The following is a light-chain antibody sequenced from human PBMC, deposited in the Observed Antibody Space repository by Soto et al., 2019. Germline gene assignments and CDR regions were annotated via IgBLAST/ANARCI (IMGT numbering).Light chain of an antibody. Sequence: QSVLTQTPSASGSPGQSVTISCTGTSSDVGAYDSVSWYQQHPGKAPKLMIYEINKRHSGVTDRFSGSKSGNTASLTVSGLQAEDEADYYCSSFAGSNNFPYVFGTGTKLTVL. V-gene: IGLV2-8*01. CDR3: SSFAGSNNFPYV. CDR2: EIN. CDR1: SSDVGAYDS. J-gene: IGLJ1*01.